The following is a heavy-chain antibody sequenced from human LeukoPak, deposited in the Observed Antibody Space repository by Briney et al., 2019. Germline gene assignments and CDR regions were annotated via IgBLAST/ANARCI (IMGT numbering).Heavy chain of an antibody. V-gene: IGHV4-39*01. J-gene: IGHJ4*02. D-gene: IGHD3-3*01. CDR2: INYSGST. Sequence: PSETLSLTCTVSGGSFSTTDYYWGWVRQPPGQGLEWIATINYSGSTYYNPSVLSRVTISVDSSKNQFSLNLTSMTAADTSVYSCVRQPSTFCISPDYVDFWGQGLLVIVPS. CDR1: GGSFSTTDYY. CDR3: VRQPSTFCISPDYVDF.